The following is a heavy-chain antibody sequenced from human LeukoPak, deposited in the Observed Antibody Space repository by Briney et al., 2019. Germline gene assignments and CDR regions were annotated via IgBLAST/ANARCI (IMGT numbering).Heavy chain of an antibody. J-gene: IGHJ4*02. CDR1: DYSISSGYF. Sequence: SETLSLTCTVSDYSISSGYFWVWILQPPGRGLEWIGRIYHSGTTYYNPSLKSRVTISVDTSKNQFSLKLSSVTAADTALYYCAREDYYVPYWGQGTLVTVSS. V-gene: IGHV4-38-2*02. CDR2: IYHSGTT. CDR3: AREDYYVPY. D-gene: IGHD3-10*02.